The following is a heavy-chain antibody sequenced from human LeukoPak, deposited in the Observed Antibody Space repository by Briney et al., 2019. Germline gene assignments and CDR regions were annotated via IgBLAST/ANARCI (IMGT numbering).Heavy chain of an antibody. CDR1: GFTFSSFS. CDR3: AKDHANTPVVTN. V-gene: IGHV3-48*01. Sequence: GGSLRLSCAASGFTFSSFSMNWVRQAPGKGLEWVSYISSGGTGKYYADSVKGRFTISRDNSKNTVDLQMNNLRVDDAAIYYCAKDHANTPVVTNWGQGILVSVSS. D-gene: IGHD2-21*02. CDR2: ISSGGTGK. J-gene: IGHJ4*02.